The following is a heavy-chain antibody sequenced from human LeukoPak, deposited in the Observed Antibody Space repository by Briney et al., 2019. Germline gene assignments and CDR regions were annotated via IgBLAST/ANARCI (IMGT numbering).Heavy chain of an antibody. V-gene: IGHV1-2*02. D-gene: IGHD3-3*01. J-gene: IGHJ4*02. CDR3: ARDRNDFGNFDY. CDR2: INPNSGGT. Sequence: GASVKVSCKASGYTFTGYYMRWVRQAPGQGLEWMGWINPNSGGTNYAQKFQGRVTMTRDTSISTAYMELSRLRSDDTAVYYCARDRNDFGNFDYWGQGTLVTVSS. CDR1: GYTFTGYY.